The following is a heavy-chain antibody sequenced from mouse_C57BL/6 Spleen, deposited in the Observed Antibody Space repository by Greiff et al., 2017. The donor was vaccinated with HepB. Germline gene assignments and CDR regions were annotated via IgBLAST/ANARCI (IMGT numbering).Heavy chain of an antibody. CDR1: GYAFSSSW. CDR2: IYPGDGDT. D-gene: IGHD3-2*02. V-gene: IGHV1-82*01. Sequence: QVQLQQSGPELVKPGASVKISCKASGYAFSSSWMNWVKQRPGKGLEWIGRIYPGDGDTNYNGKFKGKATLTADKASSTAYMQLSSLTSEDSAVYFCARDSSGYYTFAYWGQGTLVTVSA. J-gene: IGHJ3*01. CDR3: ARDSSGYYTFAY.